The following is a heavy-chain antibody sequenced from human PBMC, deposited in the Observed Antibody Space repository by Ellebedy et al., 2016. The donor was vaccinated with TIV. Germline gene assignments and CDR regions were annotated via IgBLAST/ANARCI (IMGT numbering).Heavy chain of an antibody. CDR2: IYYSGST. CDR1: GGSVSSGSYY. Sequence: SETLSLXXTVSGGSVSSGSYYWSWIRQPPGKGLEWIGYIYYSGSTYYNPSLKSRVTISIDMSKNQFSLKLSSVTAADTAVYYCARGDNYDFWSGNNWFDPWGQGTLVTVSS. J-gene: IGHJ5*02. V-gene: IGHV4-61*01. D-gene: IGHD3-3*01. CDR3: ARGDNYDFWSGNNWFDP.